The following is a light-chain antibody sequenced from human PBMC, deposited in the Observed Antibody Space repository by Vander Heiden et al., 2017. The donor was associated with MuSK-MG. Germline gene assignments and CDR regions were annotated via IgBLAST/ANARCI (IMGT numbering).Light chain of an antibody. CDR3: SSPDSSGDHLGV. CDR1: SLRSYY. Sequence: SSELTQDPSVSVALGQTVRITCQGDSLRSYYASWYQQKPGQAPVLVIYGKTNRPSGIPDRFSCSTSGNTASLTITGAQAEDEADYYCSSPDSSGDHLGVFGGGTKLTVL. J-gene: IGLJ3*02. V-gene: IGLV3-19*01. CDR2: GKT.